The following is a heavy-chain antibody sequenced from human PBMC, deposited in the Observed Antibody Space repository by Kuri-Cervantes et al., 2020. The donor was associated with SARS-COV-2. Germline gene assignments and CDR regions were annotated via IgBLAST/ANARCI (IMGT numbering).Heavy chain of an antibody. CDR1: GFTFSSYA. D-gene: IGHD2-15*01. CDR2: ISGSGGST. J-gene: IGHJ3*02. Sequence: GESLKISCAASGFTFSSYAMSWVRQAPGKGLEWVSAISGSGGSTYYADSVKGRFTISRDNSKNTLYLQMNSLRAEDTAVYYCARDQGVVVVAALDAFDIWGQGTMVTVSS. V-gene: IGHV3-23*01. CDR3: ARDQGVVVVAALDAFDI.